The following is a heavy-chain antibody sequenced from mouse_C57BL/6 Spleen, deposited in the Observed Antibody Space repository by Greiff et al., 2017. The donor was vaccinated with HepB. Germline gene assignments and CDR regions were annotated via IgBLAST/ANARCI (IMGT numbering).Heavy chain of an antibody. D-gene: IGHD2-1*01. J-gene: IGHJ4*01. V-gene: IGHV5-17*01. CDR3: ARNYGNYYYAMDY. CDR1: GFTFSDYG. Sequence: EVNVVESGGGLVKPGGSLKLSCAASGFTFSDYGMHWVRQAPEKGLEWVAYISSGSSTIYYADTVKGRFTISRDNAKNTLFLQMTSLRSEDTAMYYCARNYGNYYYAMDYWGQGTSVTVSS. CDR2: ISSGSSTI.